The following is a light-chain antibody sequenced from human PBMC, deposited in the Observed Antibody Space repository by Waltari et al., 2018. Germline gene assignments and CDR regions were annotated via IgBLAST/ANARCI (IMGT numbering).Light chain of an antibody. CDR2: RAS. V-gene: IGKV3-20*01. Sequence: EIVLTQSPGTASLSPGERVTLYCRASQSVGRSSLAWYQQKPGHAPRLVIYRASRRATGIPDRFSVSGSGTDFSLTISRLEPEDFAVYYCQQHGTLPATFGQGTKVEIK. CDR1: QSVGRSS. J-gene: IGKJ1*01. CDR3: QQHGTLPAT.